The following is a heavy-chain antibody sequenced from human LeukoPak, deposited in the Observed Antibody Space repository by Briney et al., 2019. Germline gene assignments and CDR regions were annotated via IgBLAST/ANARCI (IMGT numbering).Heavy chain of an antibody. Sequence: GASVKVSCKASGYTFTGYYMHWVRQAPGQGLGWMGWINPNSGGTNYAQKFQGRVTMTRDTSISTAYMELSRLKSDDTAVYYCASDSVDTAMVNHLNFDYWGQGTLVTVSS. J-gene: IGHJ4*02. V-gene: IGHV1-2*02. D-gene: IGHD5-18*01. CDR1: GYTFTGYY. CDR2: INPNSGGT. CDR3: ASDSVDTAMVNHLNFDY.